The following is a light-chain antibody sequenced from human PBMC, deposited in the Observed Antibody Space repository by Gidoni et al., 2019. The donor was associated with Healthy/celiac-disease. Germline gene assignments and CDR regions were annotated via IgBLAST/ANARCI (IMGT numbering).Light chain of an antibody. V-gene: IGKV3-11*01. J-gene: IGKJ4*01. Sequence: EIVLTQSPATLSLSPGARATLSCRASQSVSSYLAWYQQKPGQAPRLLIYGASNRSTGIPARFSGSGSGTDFTLTISSLEPEDFAFYYCQQRSNWPLTFGGVTKVEIK. CDR1: QSVSSY. CDR3: QQRSNWPLT. CDR2: GAS.